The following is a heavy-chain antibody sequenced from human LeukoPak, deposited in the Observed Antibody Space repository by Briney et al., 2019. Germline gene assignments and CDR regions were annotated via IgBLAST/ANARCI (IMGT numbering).Heavy chain of an antibody. J-gene: IGHJ3*02. CDR1: GDSINNDGHS. CDR3: ARDHYYDSSGYPHDAFDI. D-gene: IGHD3-22*01. V-gene: IGHV4-30-4*07. Sequence: SETLSLTCAVSGDSINNDGHSWSWIRQPPGTGLEWIGYIYYSGSSYYNPSLKSRVTISLDTSKHQFSLKLSSVTAADTAVYYCARDHYYDSSGYPHDAFDIWGQGTMVTVSS. CDR2: IYYSGSS.